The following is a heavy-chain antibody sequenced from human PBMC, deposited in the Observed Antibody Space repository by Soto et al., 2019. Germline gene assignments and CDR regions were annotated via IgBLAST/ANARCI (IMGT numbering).Heavy chain of an antibody. CDR3: ARGRNHTYYDILTSTSFYYYYMDV. V-gene: IGHV4-34*01. J-gene: IGHJ6*03. D-gene: IGHD3-9*01. CDR1: GGSFSGYY. Sequence: QVQLQQWGAGLLKPSETLSLTCAVYGGSFSGYYWSWIRQPPGKGLEWIGEINHSGSTNYNPSLKSRVTISVDTSKNQFSLKLSSVTAADTAVYYCARGRNHTYYDILTSTSFYYYYMDVWGKGTTVTVSS. CDR2: INHSGST.